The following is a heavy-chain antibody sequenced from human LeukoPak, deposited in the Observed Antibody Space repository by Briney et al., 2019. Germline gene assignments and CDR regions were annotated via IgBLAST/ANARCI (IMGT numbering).Heavy chain of an antibody. CDR2: IYYSGST. CDR3: ARRRGYSYDY. Sequence: SXXLSLTCTVSGGSISSYYWSWIRQPPGKGLEWIGYIYYSGSTNYHPSLHTLVTISVDTSQTHFSLKLSSVPAADTAVYYCARRRGYSYDYWGQGTLVTVSS. J-gene: IGHJ4*02. D-gene: IGHD5-18*01. CDR1: GGSISSYY. V-gene: IGHV4-59*01.